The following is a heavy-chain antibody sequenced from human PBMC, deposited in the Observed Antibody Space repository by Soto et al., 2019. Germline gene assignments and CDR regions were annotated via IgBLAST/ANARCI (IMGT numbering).Heavy chain of an antibody. CDR1: GFTFSSYG. Sequence: QVQLVESGGGVVQPGRSLSLSCAASGFTFSSYGMHWVRQAPSKGLEWVSVISFDGTNTYYAYSVKGRFTISRDNSKNTLSLQMSSPGPHDPAVSYCARDATMAVDRPSGDWGQGTLVIVSS. V-gene: IGHV3-30*03. CDR3: ARDATMAVDRPSGD. CDR2: ISFDGTNT. J-gene: IGHJ4*02. D-gene: IGHD3-10*01.